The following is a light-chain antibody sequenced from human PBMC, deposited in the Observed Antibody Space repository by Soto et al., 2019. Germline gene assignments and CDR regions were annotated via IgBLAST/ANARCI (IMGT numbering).Light chain of an antibody. V-gene: IGLV1-44*01. CDR2: SNN. CDR1: SSNIGSNT. Sequence: QSVLTQPPSASGTPGQRITISCSGSSSNIGSNTVNWYQQLPGTAPKLLIYSNNQRPSGVPDRFSGSKSGTSASLAISGLQSEDEADYYCAAWDDSLNGRGVFGTGTKVIV. J-gene: IGLJ1*01. CDR3: AAWDDSLNGRGV.